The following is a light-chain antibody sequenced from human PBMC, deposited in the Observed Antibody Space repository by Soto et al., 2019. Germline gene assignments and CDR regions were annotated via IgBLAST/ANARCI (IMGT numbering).Light chain of an antibody. CDR1: QSIRSW. CDR2: KAS. CDR3: QQLDIYQLFT. V-gene: IGKV1-5*03. Sequence: DIQMTQSPSTLSASVGDTVTITCRASQSIRSWLAWYQQKPGKAPKLLIYKASILESGVPSRFSGSGSGTEFTLTISSLHPDDFATYFCQQLDIYQLFTFGPGTKVDVK. J-gene: IGKJ3*01.